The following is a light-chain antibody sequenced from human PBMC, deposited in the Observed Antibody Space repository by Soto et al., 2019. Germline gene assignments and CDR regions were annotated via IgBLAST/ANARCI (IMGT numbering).Light chain of an antibody. J-gene: IGKJ1*01. CDR3: QVRDVWPS. CDR2: DAS. Sequence: IVLTQSPVTLALSPGESAVLSCRASLSVSTSLAWYQHKPGQAPRLFIYDASKRAPGIPARFTGSGSGTDFTLTISSLEPEDIAVYYCQVRDVWPSFGQGTKVDIK. CDR1: LSVSTS. V-gene: IGKV3-11*01.